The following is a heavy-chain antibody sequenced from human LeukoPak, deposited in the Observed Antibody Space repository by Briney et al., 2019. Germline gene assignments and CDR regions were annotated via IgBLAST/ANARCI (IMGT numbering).Heavy chain of an antibody. V-gene: IGHV3-23*01. J-gene: IGHJ4*02. Sequence: PGGSLRLSCAASGFTFSSYAMSWVRQAPGKGLEWVSAISGSGGSTYYADSVKGRLTISRDNSKNTLYLQMNSLRAEDTAVYYCAKAVSIAAAAPMFDYWGQGTLVTVSS. D-gene: IGHD6-13*01. CDR3: AKAVSIAAAAPMFDY. CDR2: ISGSGGST. CDR1: GFTFSSYA.